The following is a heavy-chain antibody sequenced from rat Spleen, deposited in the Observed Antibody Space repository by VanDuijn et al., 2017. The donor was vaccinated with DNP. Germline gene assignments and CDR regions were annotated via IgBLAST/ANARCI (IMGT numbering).Heavy chain of an antibody. V-gene: IGHV2-1*01. D-gene: IGHD1-1*01. CDR3: TRDRYYSGYWYFDF. CDR2: IWSGGNT. J-gene: IGHJ1*01. Sequence: QVQLKESGPGLVQSSQTLSLTCTVSGFSLITNSVHWVRQPPGKGLEWVGVIWSGGNTDYNSTLKSRLSISRDTSKSQVFLKVNSLQTEDTAIYFCTRDRYYSGYWYFDFWGPGTMVTVSS. CDR1: GFSLITNS.